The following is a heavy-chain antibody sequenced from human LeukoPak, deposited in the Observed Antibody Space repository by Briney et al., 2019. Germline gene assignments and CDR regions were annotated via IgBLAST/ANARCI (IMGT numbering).Heavy chain of an antibody. V-gene: IGHV4-59*12. Sequence: SETLSLTCTVSGGSISSYYWSWIRQPPGRGLEWIGYIYYSGSTNYNPSLKSRVTISVDTSKNQFSLKLSSVTAADTAVYYCARGRGSFTYYYDSSGYCWFDPWGQGTLVTVSS. CDR2: IYYSGST. J-gene: IGHJ5*02. CDR3: ARGRGSFTYYYDSSGYCWFDP. CDR1: GGSISSYY. D-gene: IGHD3-22*01.